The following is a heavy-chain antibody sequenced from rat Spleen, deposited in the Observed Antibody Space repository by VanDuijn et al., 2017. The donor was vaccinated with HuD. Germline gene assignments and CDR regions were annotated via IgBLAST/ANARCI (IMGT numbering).Heavy chain of an antibody. J-gene: IGHJ2*01. CDR1: GFTFSDYA. V-gene: IGHV5-17*01. Sequence: EVQLVESGGGLVQPGRSLKFSCAASGFTFSDYAMAWVRQAPKKGLEWVATIIYDGSTTYYRDSVKGRFTISRDNAKSTLYLQMDSLRSEDTATYYCVREDYGGNLDHWGQGVMVTVSS. CDR2: IIYDGSTT. CDR3: VREDYGGNLDH. D-gene: IGHD1-11*01.